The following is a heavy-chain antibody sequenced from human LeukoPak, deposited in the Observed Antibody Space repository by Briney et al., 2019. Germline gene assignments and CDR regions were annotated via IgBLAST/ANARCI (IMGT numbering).Heavy chain of an antibody. Sequence: ASVKVSCKTSGYTFIEYYLHWVRQTPGQAFEYMGIVNPAGGSTSYHHNFQGRVTMTREAPTTTIYTELRNLTSDDTAVYYCARGQLGPTSAPFDSWGQGTLVTVSS. D-gene: IGHD6-13*01. CDR1: GYTFIEYY. CDR3: ARGQLGPTSAPFDS. CDR2: VNPAGGST. J-gene: IGHJ4*02. V-gene: IGHV1-46*01.